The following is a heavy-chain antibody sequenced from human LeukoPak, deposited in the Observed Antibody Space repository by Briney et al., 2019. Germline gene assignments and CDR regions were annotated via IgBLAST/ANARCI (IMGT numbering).Heavy chain of an antibody. V-gene: IGHV1-69*13. CDR1: GGTFSSYA. D-gene: IGHD3-22*01. CDR3: ARDSSGYYYPGAFDI. CDR2: IIPIFGTA. Sequence: ASVKVSCKASGGTFSSYAISWVRQAPGQGLEWMGGIIPIFGTANYAQKFQGRVTITADESTSTAYMELSSLRSEDTAVYYCARDSSGYYYPGAFDIWGQGTMVTVS. J-gene: IGHJ3*02.